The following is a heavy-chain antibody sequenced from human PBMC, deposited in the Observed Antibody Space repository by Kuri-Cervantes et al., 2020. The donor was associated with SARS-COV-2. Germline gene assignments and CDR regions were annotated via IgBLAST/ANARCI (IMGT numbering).Heavy chain of an antibody. CDR2: IGTAGDT. CDR3: ARGGEGALYSSSSWAPVFYYGMDV. Sequence: LSLTCAASGFTFSSYGMHWVRQATGKGLEWVSAIGTAGDTYYPGSVKGRFTISRENAKNSLYLQMNSLRAGDTAVYYCARGGEGALYSSSSWAPVFYYGMDVWGQGTTVTVSS. CDR1: GFTFSSYG. J-gene: IGHJ6*02. V-gene: IGHV3-13*04. D-gene: IGHD6-6*01.